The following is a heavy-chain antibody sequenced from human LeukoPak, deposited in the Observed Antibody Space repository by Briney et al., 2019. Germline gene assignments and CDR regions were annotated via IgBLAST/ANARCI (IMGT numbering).Heavy chain of an antibody. CDR1: GGAISSYY. V-gene: IGHV4-59*01. D-gene: IGHD2-2*01. Sequence: KSSETLSLTCTVSGGAISSYYWSWIRQSPGKGLEWIGYIYYSGKSNYNPSLSSRVTMSVDTSKNQFSLRLSSVNAADTAIYYCARDVGYCSSASCYVWFDPWGQETLVTVSS. J-gene: IGHJ5*02. CDR2: IYYSGKS. CDR3: ARDVGYCSSASCYVWFDP.